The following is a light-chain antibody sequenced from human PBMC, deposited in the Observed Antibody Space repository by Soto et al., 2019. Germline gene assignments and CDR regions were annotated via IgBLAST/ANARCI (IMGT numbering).Light chain of an antibody. CDR3: QQYNNWPRT. Sequence: EIVMTQSPATLSVSPGERATLSCRASQSVSSNLAWYQQKPGQAPRLLIYGASTRATGIPARFSGSGSGTEFTLTIHSLQSEDFAVYYCQQYNNWPRTFGQGTKVEIK. CDR1: QSVSSN. CDR2: GAS. J-gene: IGKJ1*01. V-gene: IGKV3-15*01.